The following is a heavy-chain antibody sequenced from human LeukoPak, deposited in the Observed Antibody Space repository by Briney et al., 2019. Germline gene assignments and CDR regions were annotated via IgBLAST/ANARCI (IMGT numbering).Heavy chain of an antibody. J-gene: IGHJ4*02. Sequence: SGPTLVEPTQTLTLTCTFSGFSLSTSGVGVGWIRQPPGKALEWLALIYWNDDKRYSPSLKSRLTITKDTSKNQVVLTMTNMDPVDTATYYCAAATTYPYYFDYWGQGTLVTVSS. CDR3: AAATTYPYYFDY. D-gene: IGHD5-12*01. V-gene: IGHV2-5*01. CDR2: IYWNDDK. CDR1: GFSLSTSGVG.